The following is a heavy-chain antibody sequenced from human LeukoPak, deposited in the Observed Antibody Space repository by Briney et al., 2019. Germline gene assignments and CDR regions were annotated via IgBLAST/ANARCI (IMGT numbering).Heavy chain of an antibody. CDR3: ARDRSGYSLVPSSKYNYFYMDV. CDR2: ISSRSNYI. V-gene: IGHV3-21*01. Sequence: GGSLRLSCAASGFTFSSYEMNWVRQAPGKGLEWVSSISSRSNYIYYADSVKGRFTISRDNAKNSLFLQMNSLRGADTAVYYCARDRSGYSLVPSSKYNYFYMDVWGNGTTVTVSS. J-gene: IGHJ6*03. D-gene: IGHD3-3*01. CDR1: GFTFSSYE.